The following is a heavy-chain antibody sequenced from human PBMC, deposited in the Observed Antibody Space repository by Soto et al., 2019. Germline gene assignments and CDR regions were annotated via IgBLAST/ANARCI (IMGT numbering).Heavy chain of an antibody. Sequence: VQLVQSGAELKMPGASVKVSCKTSGYVFSNYGLTWVRQAPGQGLEWMGWISICVSYSHSSPKFHGRLIMTTDTSTNTAFMESRNLRIDHTAVYFCAKNSSSDWLDSWGQGTLITISS. CDR2: ISICVSYS. V-gene: IGHV1-18*01. J-gene: IGHJ5*01. CDR1: GYVFSNYG. D-gene: IGHD6-19*01. CDR3: AKNSSSDWLDS.